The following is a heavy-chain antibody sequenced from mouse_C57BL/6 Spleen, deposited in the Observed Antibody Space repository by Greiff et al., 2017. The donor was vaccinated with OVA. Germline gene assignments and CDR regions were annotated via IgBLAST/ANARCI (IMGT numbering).Heavy chain of an antibody. V-gene: IGHV8-12*01. CDR1: GFSLSTSGMG. D-gene: IGHD1-1*01. CDR2: IYWDDDK. CDR3: ARRGSSMYYFDY. J-gene: IGHJ2*01. Sequence: QVTLNVSGPGILQSSQTLSLTCSFSGFSLSTSGMGVSWIRQPSGKGLEWLAHIYWDDDKRYNPSLKSRLTISKDTSRNQVFLKITSVDTADTATYYCARRGSSMYYFDYWGQGTTLTVSS.